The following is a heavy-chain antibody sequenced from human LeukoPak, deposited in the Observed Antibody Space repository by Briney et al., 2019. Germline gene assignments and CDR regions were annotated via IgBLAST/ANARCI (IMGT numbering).Heavy chain of an antibody. CDR3: ARDFTMVRGVGNNDY. D-gene: IGHD3-10*01. V-gene: IGHV3-21*01. CDR2: ISSSSGYI. J-gene: IGHJ4*02. Sequence: GGSLRLSCAASGFTFSSYSMNWVRQAPGKGLEWVSSISSSSGYIYYADSVKGRFTISRDNAKNSLYLQMNSLRAEDTAVYYCARDFTMVRGVGNNDYWGQGTLVTVSS. CDR1: GFTFSSYS.